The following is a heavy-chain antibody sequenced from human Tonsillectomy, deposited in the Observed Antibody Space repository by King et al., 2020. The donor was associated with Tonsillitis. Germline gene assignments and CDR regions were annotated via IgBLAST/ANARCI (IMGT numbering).Heavy chain of an antibody. D-gene: IGHD2-21*01. V-gene: IGHV3-9*01. CDR1: RFTFVGYS. CDR3: ARLGDLAYCGGDCYPGAFDI. CDR2: IDWYSVCI. Sequence: VQLVESGGGLVQPGRSLRLSCAASRFTFVGYSMHVVLQAPGKGLDWVSGIDWYSVCIGFADSVKGRFTFSRDNAKNSLYLKMNSLRAEDTALYYCARLGDLAYCGGDCYPGAFDIWGQGTMVTVSS. J-gene: IGHJ3*02.